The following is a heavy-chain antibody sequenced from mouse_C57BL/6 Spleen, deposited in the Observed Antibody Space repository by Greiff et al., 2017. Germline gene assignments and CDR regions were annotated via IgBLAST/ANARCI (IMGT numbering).Heavy chain of an antibody. J-gene: IGHJ3*01. CDR3: TTLFITTVVDSWFAY. CDR2: IDPEDGDT. V-gene: IGHV14-1*01. CDR1: GFNTKDYY. D-gene: IGHD1-1*01. Sequence: DVQLVESGAELVRPGASVKLSCTASGFNTKDYYMHWVKQRPEQGLEWIGRIDPEDGDTEYAPKFQGKATMTADTSSNTAYLQLSSLTSEDTAVYYCTTLFITTVVDSWFAYWGQGTLVTVSA.